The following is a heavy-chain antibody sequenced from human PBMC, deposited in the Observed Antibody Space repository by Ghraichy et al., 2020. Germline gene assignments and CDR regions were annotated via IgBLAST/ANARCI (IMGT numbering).Heavy chain of an antibody. CDR1: GGTFSSYA. V-gene: IGHV1-69*04. CDR3: ARDLVADMWGSSWYYFDY. CDR2: IIPILGIA. Sequence: SVKVSCKASGGTFSSYAISWVRQAPGQGLEWMGRIIPILGIANYAQKFQGRVTITADKSTSTAYMELSSLRSEDTAVYYCARDLVADMWGSSWYYFDYWGQGTLVTVSS. D-gene: IGHD6-13*01. J-gene: IGHJ4*02.